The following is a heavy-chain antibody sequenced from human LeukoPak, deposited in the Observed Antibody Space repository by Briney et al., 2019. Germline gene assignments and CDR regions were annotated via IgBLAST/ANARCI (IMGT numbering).Heavy chain of an antibody. V-gene: IGHV4-59*01. CDR3: ARLTERYCSGGSCSSNWFDP. Sequence: PSETLSLTCTVSGGSISSYYWSWIRQPPGKGLEWIGYIYYSGSTNYNPSLKSRVTISVDTSKNQFSLKLSSVTAADTAVYYCARLTERYCSGGSCSSNWFDPWGQGTLVTVSS. D-gene: IGHD2-15*01. CDR1: GGSISSYY. CDR2: IYYSGST. J-gene: IGHJ5*02.